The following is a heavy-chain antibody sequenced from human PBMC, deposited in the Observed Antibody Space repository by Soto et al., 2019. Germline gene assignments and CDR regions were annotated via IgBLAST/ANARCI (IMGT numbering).Heavy chain of an antibody. CDR1: GYTFTSYG. Sequence: GASVKVSCKASGYTFTSYGISWVRQAPGQGLERMGWISAYNGNTNYAQKLQGRVTMTTDTSTSTAYMELRSLRSDDTAVYYCARGMVRGVIIEEDEYFQHWGQGTLVTVSS. J-gene: IGHJ1*01. CDR2: ISAYNGNT. D-gene: IGHD3-10*01. CDR3: ARGMVRGVIIEEDEYFQH. V-gene: IGHV1-18*01.